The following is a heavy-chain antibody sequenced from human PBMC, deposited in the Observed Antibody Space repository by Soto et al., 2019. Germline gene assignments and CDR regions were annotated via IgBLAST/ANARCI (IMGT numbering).Heavy chain of an antibody. CDR1: GFTFSGSA. J-gene: IGHJ4*02. CDR3: TYFDAAAGVDY. D-gene: IGHD3-9*01. CDR2: IRSKANNYAT. V-gene: IGHV3-73*02. Sequence: EVQLVESGGGLVQPGGSLKLSCAASGFTFSGSAMHWVRQASGKGLEWVGRIRSKANNYATAYAASVKGRFTTPRDDSKNTAYLQMSSLKIEDTAVYYCTYFDAAAGVDYWGQGTLVTVSS.